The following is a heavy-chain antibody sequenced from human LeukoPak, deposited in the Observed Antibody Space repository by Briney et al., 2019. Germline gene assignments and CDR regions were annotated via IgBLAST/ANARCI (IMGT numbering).Heavy chain of an antibody. D-gene: IGHD3-3*01. CDR2: INHSGTT. Sequence: SETLSLTCTVSGGSISSYYWSWIRQPPAKGLEWIGEINHSGTTNYNPSLKSRVTISVDTSKNQFSLKLSSVTAADTAVYYCASGYDFRNDYWGQGTLVTVSS. V-gene: IGHV4-34*01. J-gene: IGHJ4*02. CDR3: ASGYDFRNDY. CDR1: GGSISSYY.